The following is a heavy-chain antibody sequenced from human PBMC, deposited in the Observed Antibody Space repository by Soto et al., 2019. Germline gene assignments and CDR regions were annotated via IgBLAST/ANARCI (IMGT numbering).Heavy chain of an antibody. CDR2: IYYSGST. V-gene: IGHV4-39*01. CDR3: ATTTGY. J-gene: IGHJ4*02. CDR1: GGSITSSNYY. D-gene: IGHD1-1*01. Sequence: QVQLQESGPGLVKPSETLSLTCIVSGGSITSSNYYWVWVRQPPGKGLEWIGSIYYSGSTYYNASLKSRVTISVETSKSQFFLKLSSVTAADTAVYYCATTTGYWGQGTLVTVSS.